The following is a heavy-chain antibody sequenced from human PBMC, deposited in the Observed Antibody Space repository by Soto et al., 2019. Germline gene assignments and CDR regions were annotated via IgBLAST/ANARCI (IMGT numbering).Heavy chain of an antibody. CDR1: GYSFTSYW. D-gene: IGHD6-19*01. Sequence: PGESLKISCKGSGYSFTSYWISWVRQMPGKGLEWMGRIDPSDSYTNYSPSFQGHVTISADKSISTAYLQWSSLKASDTAMYYCARIAVAAPYYYYGMDVWGQGTTVTVSS. CDR2: IDPSDSYT. CDR3: ARIAVAAPYYYYGMDV. J-gene: IGHJ6*02. V-gene: IGHV5-10-1*01.